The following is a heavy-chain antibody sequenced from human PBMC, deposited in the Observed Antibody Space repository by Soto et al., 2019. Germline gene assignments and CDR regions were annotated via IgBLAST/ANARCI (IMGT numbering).Heavy chain of an antibody. J-gene: IGHJ6*02. CDR3: ARDPGFGFGYSFAFAMDV. V-gene: IGHV1-18*01. D-gene: IGHD5-18*01. CDR1: GYTFSNYG. CDR2: ISGYNGNT. Sequence: ASVKVSCKASGYTFSNYGISWVRQGPGQGLEWMGWISGYNGNTHYEEKVQDRIKMTTDTSTSTTYLELRSLRSDDTAVYFCARDPGFGFGYSFAFAMDVWGQGTTVTVSS.